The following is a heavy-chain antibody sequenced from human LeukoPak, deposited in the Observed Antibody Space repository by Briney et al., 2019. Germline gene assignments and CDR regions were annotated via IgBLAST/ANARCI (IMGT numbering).Heavy chain of an antibody. Sequence: SETLSLTCIVSGGSISSGGYYWSWIRQHPGKGPEWIGYIYYSGSTYYNPSLKSRVTISVDTSKNQVSLKLGSVTAADTAVYYCARAKDYGSRSPVYYFDYWGQGTLVTVSS. CDR2: IYYSGST. CDR3: ARAKDYGSRSPVYYFDY. J-gene: IGHJ4*02. V-gene: IGHV4-31*03. CDR1: GGSISSGGYY. D-gene: IGHD3-10*01.